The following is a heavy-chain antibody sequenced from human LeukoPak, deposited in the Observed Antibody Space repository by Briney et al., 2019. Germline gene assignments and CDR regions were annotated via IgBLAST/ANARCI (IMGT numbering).Heavy chain of an antibody. D-gene: IGHD4-17*01. CDR3: ARGGVGDGDYQGY. V-gene: IGHV6-1*01. J-gene: IGHJ4*02. Sequence: SQTLSLTCAISGDTVSGNSAAWNWIRQSPSRGLEWLGRTYYRAKWYNDYAVSVKSRITIHPDPSKNQFSLQLNSVTPEDTAAYYCARGGVGDGDYQGYWGQGTLVTVSS. CDR1: GDTVSGNSAA. CDR2: TYYRAKWYN.